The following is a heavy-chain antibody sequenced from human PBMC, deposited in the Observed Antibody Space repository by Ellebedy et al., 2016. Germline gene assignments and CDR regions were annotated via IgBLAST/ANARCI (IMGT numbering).Heavy chain of an antibody. J-gene: IGHJ6*02. V-gene: IGHV3-30*18. CDR1: GFIFSRYG. CDR3: AKVRYPDFYQNSAMDV. D-gene: IGHD2/OR15-2a*01. CDR2: ISDDGNDK. Sequence: GESLKISXETSGFIFSRYGIRWVRQAPGKGLEWVAVISDDGNDKSYTDSVKGRFTISRDNSKIRVSLQMDSLRVEDTAVYYCAKVRYPDFYQNSAMDVWGQGTTVTVS.